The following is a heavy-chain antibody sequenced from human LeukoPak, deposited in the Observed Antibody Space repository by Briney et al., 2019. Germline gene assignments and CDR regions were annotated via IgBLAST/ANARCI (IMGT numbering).Heavy chain of an antibody. Sequence: PSETLSLTCTVSGGSISSSSYYWGWIRQPPGKGLESIGSIYYSGSTYYNPSLKSRVTISVDTSKNQFSLKLSSVTAADTAVYYCARGYSSSFNPWGQGTLVTVSS. CDR1: GGSISSSSYY. D-gene: IGHD6-13*01. CDR2: IYYSGST. V-gene: IGHV4-39*01. CDR3: ARGYSSSFNP. J-gene: IGHJ5*02.